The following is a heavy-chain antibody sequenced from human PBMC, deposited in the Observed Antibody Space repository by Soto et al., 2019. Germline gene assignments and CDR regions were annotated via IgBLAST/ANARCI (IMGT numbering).Heavy chain of an antibody. CDR2: IYPGDSDT. CDR1: GYSFTSYW. V-gene: IGHV5-51*01. Sequence: PGESLKLSCKGSGYSFTSYWIGWVRQMPGKGLEWMGIIYPGDSDTRYSPSFQGQVTISADKSISTAYLQWSSLKASDTAMYYCARGGVDCSGGSCYSGIDYYYGMDVWGQGTTVTVSS. CDR3: ARGGVDCSGGSCYSGIDYYYGMDV. D-gene: IGHD2-15*01. J-gene: IGHJ6*02.